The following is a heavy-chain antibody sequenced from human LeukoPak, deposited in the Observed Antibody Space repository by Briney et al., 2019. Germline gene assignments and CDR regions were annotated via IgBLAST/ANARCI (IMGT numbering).Heavy chain of an antibody. CDR3: ARDQRIVGTTPPYWYVYL. CDR2: IYTSGST. V-gene: IGHV4-4*07. D-gene: IGHD1-26*01. Sequence: SETLSLTCTVSGGSISSYYWSWIRQPAGKGLEWIGRIYTSGSTNYNPSLKSRVTMSVDTSRNQFSLKLSSVTAADTAIYYCARDQRIVGTTPPYWYVYLWGRGNLFTVSS. CDR1: GGSISSYY. J-gene: IGHJ2*01.